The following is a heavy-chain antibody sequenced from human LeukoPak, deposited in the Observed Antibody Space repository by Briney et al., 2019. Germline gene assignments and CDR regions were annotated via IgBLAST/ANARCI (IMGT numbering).Heavy chain of an antibody. V-gene: IGHV3-23*01. J-gene: IGHJ4*02. CDR2: ISGSGGST. Sequence: GGSLRLSCAASGFTFSSYAMSWVRQAPGKGLEWVSAISGSGGSTYYADSVKGRFTISRDNSKNTLYLQMNSLRAENTACDYCARESYDYVWGSYRXGEYXGQGTLVTVSS. D-gene: IGHD3-16*02. CDR3: ARESYDYVWGSYRXGEY. CDR1: GFTFSSYA.